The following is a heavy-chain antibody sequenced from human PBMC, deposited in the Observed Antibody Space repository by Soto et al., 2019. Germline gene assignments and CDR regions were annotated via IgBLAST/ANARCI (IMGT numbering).Heavy chain of an antibody. D-gene: IGHD2-8*02. V-gene: IGHV4-4*07. CDR3: ARGMTPPGAPAWYYSDS. CDR2: FSLSGTT. J-gene: IGHJ4*02. Sequence: SETLSLTCTVSGASITGSSYWSWIRQPAGKGLEWIGRFSLSGTTNYNPSLRSRVTMSADVSKNQFSLRLTSVTAADTALYYCARGMTPPGAPAWYYSDSWGQGTLVTVSS. CDR1: GASITGSSY.